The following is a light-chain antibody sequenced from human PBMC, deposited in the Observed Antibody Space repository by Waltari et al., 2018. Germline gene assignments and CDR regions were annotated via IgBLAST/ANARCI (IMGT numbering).Light chain of an antibody. CDR1: QYVSNN. CDR2: GAS. V-gene: IGKV3-15*01. Sequence: ETVMTQSPVTLSVSPGESVTLPCTTSQYVSNNLAWYQQKPGQSPRLLIYGASTRATGVPTRFSGSGSGTSFTLTISSLQSEDFGLYYCQQYNNWPGAFGPGTKVDVE. CDR3: QQYNNWPGA. J-gene: IGKJ3*01.